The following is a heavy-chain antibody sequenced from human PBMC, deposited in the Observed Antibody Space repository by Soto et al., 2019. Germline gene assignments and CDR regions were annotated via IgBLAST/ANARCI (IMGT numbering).Heavy chain of an antibody. Sequence: GGSLRLSCAASGFTFSSYEMNWVRQAPGKGLEWVSYISSSGSTIYYADSVKGRFTISRDNAKNSLYLQMNSLRAEDTAVYYCARGLTSWKDIVVVVAATGEFDYWGQGTLVTVSS. J-gene: IGHJ4*02. CDR2: ISSSGSTI. CDR1: GFTFSSYE. V-gene: IGHV3-48*03. CDR3: ARGLTSWKDIVVVVAATGEFDY. D-gene: IGHD2-15*01.